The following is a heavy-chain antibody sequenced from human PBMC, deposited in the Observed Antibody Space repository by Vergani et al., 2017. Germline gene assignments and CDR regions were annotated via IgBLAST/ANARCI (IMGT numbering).Heavy chain of an antibody. V-gene: IGHV4-61*02. CDR2: IYTSGST. CDR3: ARDGDRYPRGVCGY. D-gene: IGHD2-21*02. CDR1: GGSISSGSYY. J-gene: IGHJ4*02. Sequence: QVQLQESGPGLVKPSQTLSLTCTVSGGSISSGSYYWSWIRQPAGKGLEWIGGIYTSGSTNYNPSLKSRVTISVDTSKNQFSLKLSSVTAADTAVYYCARDGDRYPRGVCGYWGQGTLVTVSS.